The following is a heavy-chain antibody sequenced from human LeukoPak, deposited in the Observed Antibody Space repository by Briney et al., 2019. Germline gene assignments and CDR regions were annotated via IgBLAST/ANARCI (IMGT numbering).Heavy chain of an antibody. J-gene: IGHJ4*01. Sequence: GGSLGLSCAAAGFTFSRYAIRWVRQAPGEGVGWVLGIGGSGDTTYHTTSVEGRFTVSRDNSTNCLVHQMRSLRARGPVLYYCARDGLCSGSSWMITNDYWGQGTLVTVSS. CDR2: IGGSGDTT. CDR3: ARDGLCSGSSWMITNDY. V-gene: IGHV3-23*01. CDR1: GFTFSRYA. D-gene: IGHD3-10*02.